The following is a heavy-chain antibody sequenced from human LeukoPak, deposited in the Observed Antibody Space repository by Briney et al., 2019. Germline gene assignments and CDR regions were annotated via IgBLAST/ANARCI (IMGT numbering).Heavy chain of an antibody. V-gene: IGHV3-30*02. CDR1: GLTFDTYG. Sequence: GGSLRLSCTVSGLTFDTYGMSWVRQAPGKGLEWVAFIRYDGSSKYYADSVKGRFTISRDTSKNTLYLQMNSLRTEDTAVYYCAKSRGRLQRDYMDVWGKGTTVTVSS. J-gene: IGHJ6*03. CDR3: AKSRGRLQRDYMDV. CDR2: IRYDGSSK.